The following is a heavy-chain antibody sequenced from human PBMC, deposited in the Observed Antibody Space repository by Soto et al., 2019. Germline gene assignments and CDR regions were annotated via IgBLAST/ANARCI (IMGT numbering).Heavy chain of an antibody. J-gene: IGHJ6*02. V-gene: IGHV1-69*13. CDR1: GGTFSSYA. CDR3: ARRIKDDYGMDV. Sequence: SVKVSCKASGGTFSSYAISWVRQAPGQGLEWMGGIIPIFGTANYAQKFQGRVTITADESTSTAYMELSSLRSEDTAVYYCARRIKDDYGMDVWGQGTTVTVSS. CDR2: IIPIFGTA. D-gene: IGHD1-20*01.